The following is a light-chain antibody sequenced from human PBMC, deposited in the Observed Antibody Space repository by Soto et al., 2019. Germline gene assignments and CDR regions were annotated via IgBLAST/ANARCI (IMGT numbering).Light chain of an antibody. CDR3: QQYYDTPLT. V-gene: IGKV4-1*01. J-gene: IGKJ4*01. Sequence: DIVMTQSPDSLAVSLGETATINCKSSQSVLYSSNNKNYLAWYQQKPGQPPKLLIYWASTRESGVPDRFSGSGSGTDFTLIISSLQAEDVAVYYCQQYYDTPLTFGGGTKVEIK. CDR1: QSVLYSSNNKNY. CDR2: WAS.